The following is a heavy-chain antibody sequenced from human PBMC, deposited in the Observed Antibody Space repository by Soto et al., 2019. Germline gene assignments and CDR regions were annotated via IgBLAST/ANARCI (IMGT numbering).Heavy chain of an antibody. D-gene: IGHD3-22*01. V-gene: IGHV4-4*02. Sequence: QVQLQESGPGLVNPSGTLSLTCAVSGGSISSNNWWSWVRQPPGKGLEWIGEIYHSGSTNYNPSLESRVTILADKSKNQFSLNLSSVTAADTAVYYCARRTDYYASSGTFDYWGQGTLVTVSS. J-gene: IGHJ4*02. CDR3: ARRTDYYASSGTFDY. CDR2: IYHSGST. CDR1: GGSISSNNW.